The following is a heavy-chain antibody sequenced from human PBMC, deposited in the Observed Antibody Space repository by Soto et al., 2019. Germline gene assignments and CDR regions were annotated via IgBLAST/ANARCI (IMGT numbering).Heavy chain of an antibody. CDR1: GFTFSSYS. CDR2: ISSSSSTI. J-gene: IGHJ4*02. CDR3: TGNYPGIAAGGG. D-gene: IGHD6-13*01. Sequence: EVQLVESGGGLVQPGGSLRLSCAASGFTFSSYSMNWVRQAPGKGLEWVSYISSSSSTIYYADSVKGRITISRDNANNSLFLQMNSLRDEDTAVDYWTGNYPGIAAGGGWGPGTLVTVSS. V-gene: IGHV3-48*02.